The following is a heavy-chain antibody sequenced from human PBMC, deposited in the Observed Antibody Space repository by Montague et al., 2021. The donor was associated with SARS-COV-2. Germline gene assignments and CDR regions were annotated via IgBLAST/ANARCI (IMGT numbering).Heavy chain of an antibody. CDR1: GGSISSSTYY. D-gene: IGHD2-2*01. CDR2: IFYSGST. J-gene: IGHJ3*01. V-gene: IGHV4-39*02. CDR3: AKEREVVRAARTLVAFDL. Sequence: SETLSLTRTVSGGSISSSTYYWGLIRQPPEKGLEWIGTIFYSGSTYYNPSLKSRVTISVDMSKNQFSLKLNSVTAADTAVYYCAKEREVVRAARTLVAFDLWGQGTMVTVSS.